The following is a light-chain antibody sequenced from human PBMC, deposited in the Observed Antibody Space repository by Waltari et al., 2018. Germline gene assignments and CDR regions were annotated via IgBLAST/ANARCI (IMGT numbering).Light chain of an antibody. CDR3: QQSYTTPRT. Sequence: DIQMTQSPSSLSASVGDRVTITCRASQNINTYLNWYQQKVGRAPKLLIYATSSLQSGVPSRFSGSGSGTHFTLTINSLQPEDFATYSCQQSYTTPRTFGQGTNREIK. CDR2: ATS. CDR1: QNINTY. J-gene: IGKJ2*01. V-gene: IGKV1-39*01.